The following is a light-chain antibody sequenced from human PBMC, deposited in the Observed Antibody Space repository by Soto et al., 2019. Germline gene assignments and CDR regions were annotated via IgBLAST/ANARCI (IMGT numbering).Light chain of an antibody. CDR3: QQYGSSPWT. CDR1: QSIRSNY. CDR2: GAS. V-gene: IGKV3-20*01. Sequence: ETVLTQSPGTLSLSPGERATLSCRASQSIRSNYLAWYRQTPGQAPRLLIYGASSRATGIPDRFSGSGSGTDFTLIISRLEHEDFALYYCQQYGSSPWTFGQGTKVEIK. J-gene: IGKJ1*01.